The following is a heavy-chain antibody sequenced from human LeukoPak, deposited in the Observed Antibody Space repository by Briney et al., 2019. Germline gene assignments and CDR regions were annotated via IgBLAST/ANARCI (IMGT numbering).Heavy chain of an antibody. Sequence: GGSLRLSCAASGFTFSSYAMHWVRQAPGKGLEYVSAISSNGGSTYYADSVKGRFTISRDNSKNTLYLQMSSLRAEDTAVYYCVKDTASGDTAMVIRAIFDYWGQGTLVTVSS. D-gene: IGHD5-18*01. CDR1: GFTFSSYA. V-gene: IGHV3-64D*09. CDR3: VKDTASGDTAMVIRAIFDY. CDR2: ISSNGGST. J-gene: IGHJ4*02.